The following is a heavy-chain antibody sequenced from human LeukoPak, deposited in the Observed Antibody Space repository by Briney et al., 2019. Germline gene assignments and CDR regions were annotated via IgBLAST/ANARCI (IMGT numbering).Heavy chain of an antibody. J-gene: IGHJ5*02. CDR3: ARDQGIAAAPTGWFDP. Sequence: PGGSLRLSCAASGFTFSDYYMSWIRQAPGKGLEWVSYISSSGNTMYYADSVKGRFTISRDNAKNSLYLQMNSLRVEDTAVYYCARDQGIAAAPTGWFDPWGQGTLVTVSS. CDR2: ISSSGNTM. CDR1: GFTFSDYY. D-gene: IGHD6-13*01. V-gene: IGHV3-11*04.